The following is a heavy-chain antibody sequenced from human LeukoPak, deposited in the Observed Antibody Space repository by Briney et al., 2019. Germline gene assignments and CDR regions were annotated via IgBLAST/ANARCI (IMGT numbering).Heavy chain of an antibody. CDR1: GFIFSTYG. J-gene: IGHJ6*02. V-gene: IGHV3-30*02. CDR2: IQFDGSTE. CDR3: ARGLRDRYGMDV. Sequence: GGSLRLSCAASGFIFSTYGMHWVRQAPGKGLEWVAFIQFDGSTEFYADSVKGRFTISRDNSKNTLYLQMNSLRAEDTAVYYCARGLRDRYGMDVWGQGTTVTVSS.